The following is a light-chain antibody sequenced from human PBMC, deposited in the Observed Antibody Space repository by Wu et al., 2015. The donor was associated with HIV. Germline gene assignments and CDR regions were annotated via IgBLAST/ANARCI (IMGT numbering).Light chain of an antibody. CDR2: DTS. CDR3: QQRRNWPPRLT. V-gene: IGKV3-11*01. J-gene: IGKJ4*01. Sequence: EIVLTQSPATLSLSPGERATLSCRASQSVSRYLAWYQQKPDQAPRLLIYDTSNRATGIPARFSGSGSGTDFTLTISSLEPEDFAVYYCQQRRNWPPRLTFGGGT. CDR1: QSVSRY.